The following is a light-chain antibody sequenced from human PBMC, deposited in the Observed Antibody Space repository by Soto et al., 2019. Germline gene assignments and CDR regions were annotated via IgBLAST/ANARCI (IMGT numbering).Light chain of an antibody. V-gene: IGLV2-14*01. CDR2: EVS. CDR3: ASYTSTATRF. Sequence: QSALTQPASVSGSPGQSITISCTGTSSDVGAFNYVSWYQQHPGKAPKVMIYEVSNRPSGVSNRFSGSKSGNTASLTISGLQAEDEADYYCASYTSTATRFFGGGTKVTVL. CDR1: SSDVGAFNY. J-gene: IGLJ2*01.